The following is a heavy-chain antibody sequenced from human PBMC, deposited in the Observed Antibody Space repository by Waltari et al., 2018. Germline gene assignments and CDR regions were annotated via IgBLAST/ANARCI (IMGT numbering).Heavy chain of an antibody. Sequence: GRSWGRCTRGRVRGWIGQVRGGGRTNYTPSLASRVIVSLDTPTNRFSLKVTSATAADTAAYYCARDRGRGLYLDSWGQGTLVTGSP. D-gene: IGHD2-15*01. CDR3: ARDRGRGLYLDS. CDR2: VRGGGRT. CDR1: G. V-gene: IGHV4-4*02. J-gene: IGHJ4*02.